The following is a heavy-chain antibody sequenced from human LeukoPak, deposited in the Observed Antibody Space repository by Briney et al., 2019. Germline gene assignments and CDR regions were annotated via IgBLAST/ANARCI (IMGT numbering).Heavy chain of an antibody. CDR3: ARVGSHPYNWFDP. D-gene: IGHD1-26*01. V-gene: IGHV1-69*04. CDR2: ITPILGIA. CDR1: GGTFSSYA. J-gene: IGHJ5*02. Sequence: SVKVSCKASGGTFSSYAISWVRQAPGQGLEWMGRITPILGIANYAQKFQGRVTITADKSTSTAYMELSSLRSEDTAVYYCARVGSHPYNWFDPWGQGTLVTVSS.